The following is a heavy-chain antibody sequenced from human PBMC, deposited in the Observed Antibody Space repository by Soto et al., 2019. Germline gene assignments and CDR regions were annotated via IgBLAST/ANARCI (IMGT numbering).Heavy chain of an antibody. J-gene: IGHJ4*02. D-gene: IGHD3-10*01. CDR3: ARRGYGLYFDY. V-gene: IGHV3-64*01. Sequence: EVQLVESGGGLVQPGGSLRLSCAASGFTFSSYAMHWVRQAPGKGLEYVSVISGNGDSTYYANSVKGRFTISRDNSKNTLYLQMGSLRAEDTAVYYCARRGYGLYFDYWGQGTLVTVPS. CDR1: GFTFSSYA. CDR2: ISGNGDST.